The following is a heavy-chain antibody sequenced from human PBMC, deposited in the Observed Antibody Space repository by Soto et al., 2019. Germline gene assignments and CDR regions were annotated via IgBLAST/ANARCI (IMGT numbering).Heavy chain of an antibody. D-gene: IGHD2-15*01. Sequence: ASVKVSCKASGYTFTSYAMHWVRQAPGQRLEWMGWINAGNGDTKYSQKFQGRVTITRDTSASTAYMELSSLRSEDTAVYYCARGGWTGWFDPWGQGTLVTVSS. CDR2: INAGNGDT. J-gene: IGHJ5*02. CDR1: GYTFTSYA. V-gene: IGHV1-3*01. CDR3: ARGGWTGWFDP.